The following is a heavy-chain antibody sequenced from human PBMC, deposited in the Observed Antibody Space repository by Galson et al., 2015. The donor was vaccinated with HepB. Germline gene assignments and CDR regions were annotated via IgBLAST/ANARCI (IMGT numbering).Heavy chain of an antibody. D-gene: IGHD3-16*01. CDR3: ARSWGPQGYYYYGMDV. CDR2: IIPIFGTT. V-gene: IGHV1-69*13. Sequence: SVKVSCKASGGTFRSYAISWVRQAPGQGLEWMGGIIPIFGTTNYAQKFQGRVTITADESTSTAYMELSSLRSEDTAVYYCARSWGPQGYYYYGMDVWGQGTTVTVSS. J-gene: IGHJ6*02. CDR1: GGTFRSYA.